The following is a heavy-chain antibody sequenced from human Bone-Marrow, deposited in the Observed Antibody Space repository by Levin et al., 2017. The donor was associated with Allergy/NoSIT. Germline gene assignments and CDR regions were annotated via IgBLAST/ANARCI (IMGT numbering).Heavy chain of an antibody. D-gene: IGHD2/OR15-2a*01. V-gene: IGHV4-39*07. Sequence: SETLSLTCTVSGGSISSDSYYWAWIRQPPGKGLEWIGSVYYDGSAYYNPSLKSRVTISIDTSKNQFSLRLNSVTAAETAVYYCAGEPNSPYYYHYGLDVWGQGTTVTVSS. CDR2: VYYDGSA. J-gene: IGHJ6*02. CDR1: GGSISSDSYY. CDR3: AGEPNSPYYYHYGLDV.